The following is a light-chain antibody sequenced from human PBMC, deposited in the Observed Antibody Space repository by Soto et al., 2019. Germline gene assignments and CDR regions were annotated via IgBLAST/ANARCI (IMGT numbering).Light chain of an antibody. CDR2: GAS. J-gene: IGKJ5*01. CDR3: QQYNNWPSIT. CDR1: QSISAS. V-gene: IGKV3-15*01. Sequence: ELVMTQSPATLSVSPGDTATLSCRASQSISASLAWYQQKPGQPPRLLIYGASTRATGVPARFSGSGSGTEFTLTISSLQSEDFAVYYCQQYNNWPSITFGQGTRLEIK.